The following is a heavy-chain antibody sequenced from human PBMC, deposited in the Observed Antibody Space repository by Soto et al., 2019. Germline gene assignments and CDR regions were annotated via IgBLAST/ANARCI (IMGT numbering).Heavy chain of an antibody. Sequence: GGSLRLSCAASGFTFSSYGMHWVRQAPGKGLEWVAVIWYDGSNKYYADSVKGRFTISRDNSKNTLYLQMNSLRAEDTAVYYCAREAETVVIPAATGLDYWGQGTLVTVSS. J-gene: IGHJ4*02. CDR1: GFTFSSYG. D-gene: IGHD2-2*01. V-gene: IGHV3-33*01. CDR2: IWYDGSNK. CDR3: AREAETVVIPAATGLDY.